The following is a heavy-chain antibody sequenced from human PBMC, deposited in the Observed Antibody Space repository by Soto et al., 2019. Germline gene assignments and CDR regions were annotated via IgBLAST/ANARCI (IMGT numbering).Heavy chain of an antibody. CDR1: GFTVSSNY. CDR3: ARYNYYYDSSGYYYSDAFDI. V-gene: IGHV3-53*01. Sequence: EVQLVESGGGLIQPGGSLRLSCAASGFTVSSNYMSWVRQAPGKGLEWVSVIYSGGSTYYADSVKGRFTISRDNSKNTLYLQMNSLRAEDTAVYYCARYNYYYDSSGYYYSDAFDIWGQGTMVTVSS. J-gene: IGHJ3*02. D-gene: IGHD3-22*01. CDR2: IYSGGST.